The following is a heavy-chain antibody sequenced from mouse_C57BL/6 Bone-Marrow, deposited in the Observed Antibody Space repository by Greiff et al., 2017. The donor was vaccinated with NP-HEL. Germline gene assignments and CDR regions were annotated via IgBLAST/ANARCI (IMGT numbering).Heavy chain of an antibody. CDR3: GRRGYYYGRGWYFDV. D-gene: IGHD1-1*01. CDR2: IRSKSNNYAT. Sequence: EVKLMESGGGLVEPKGSLKLSCAASGFSFNTYAMNWVRQAPGKGLEWVARIRSKSNNYATYYADSVKDRFTISRDDSESMLYLQMNNLKTEDTAMYYCGRRGYYYGRGWYFDVWGTGTTVTVSS. J-gene: IGHJ1*03. CDR1: GFSFNTYA. V-gene: IGHV10-1*01.